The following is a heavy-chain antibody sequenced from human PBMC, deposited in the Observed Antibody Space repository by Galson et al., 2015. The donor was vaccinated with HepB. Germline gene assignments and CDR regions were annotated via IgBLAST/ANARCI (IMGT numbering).Heavy chain of an antibody. J-gene: IGHJ6*03. CDR1: GGNFSNYA. CDR3: ARNLYCSSTSCYSPFYYYYYMDV. D-gene: IGHD2-2*01. V-gene: IGHV1-69*13. Sequence: SVKVSCKASGGNFSNYAISWVRQAPGQGLEWMGGIIPIFGTANYAQKFQGRVTITADESTSTAYMDLSSLRSEDTAVYYCARNLYCSSTSCYSPFYYYYYMDVWGKWTTVTVAS. CDR2: IIPIFGTA.